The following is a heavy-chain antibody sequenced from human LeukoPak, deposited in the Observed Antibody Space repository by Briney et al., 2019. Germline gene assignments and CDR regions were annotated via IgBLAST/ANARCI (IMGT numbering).Heavy chain of an antibody. CDR1: GGTFSSYA. CDR3: ARGLYDFWSGRNWFDP. CDR2: IIPIFGTA. D-gene: IGHD3-3*01. Sequence: SVKVSCKASGGTFSSYAISWVRQAPGQGLEWIGGIIPIFGTANYAQKFQGRVTITADESTSTAYMELSSLRSEDTAVYYCARGLYDFWSGRNWFDPWGQGTLVTVSS. J-gene: IGHJ5*02. V-gene: IGHV1-69*01.